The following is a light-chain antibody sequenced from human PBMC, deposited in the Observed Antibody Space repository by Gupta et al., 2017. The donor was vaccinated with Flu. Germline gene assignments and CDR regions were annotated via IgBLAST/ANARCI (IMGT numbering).Light chain of an antibody. Sequence: SPGQTARITCSGDKLGEKYACWYQQKPGQSPVLVIFQDTTRPSDIPERFSGSNSGNTATLTISGTQAMDEADYYCQAWDSSTVVFGGGTKLTVL. CDR3: QAWDSSTVV. CDR1: KLGEKY. J-gene: IGLJ2*01. CDR2: QDT. V-gene: IGLV3-1*01.